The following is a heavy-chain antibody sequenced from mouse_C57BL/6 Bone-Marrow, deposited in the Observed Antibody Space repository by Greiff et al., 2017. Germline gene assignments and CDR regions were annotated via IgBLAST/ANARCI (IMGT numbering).Heavy chain of an antibody. D-gene: IGHD4-1*01. CDR1: GFTFSDAW. Sequence: EVQLVESGGGLVQPGGSMKLSCAASGFTFSDAWMDWVRQSPEKGLEWVAEIRNKANNHATYYAESVKGRFTISRDDSKSSVYLQMNSLRAEDAGIYYCTLTGSPWFAYWGQGTLVTVSA. CDR3: TLTGSPWFAY. CDR2: IRNKANNHAT. V-gene: IGHV6-6*01. J-gene: IGHJ3*01.